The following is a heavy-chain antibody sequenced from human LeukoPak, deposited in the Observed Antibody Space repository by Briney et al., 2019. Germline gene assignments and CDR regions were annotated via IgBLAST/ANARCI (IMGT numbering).Heavy chain of an antibody. J-gene: IGHJ4*02. CDR1: GGSISSYY. CDR3: ASTLNLLPKPYFDY. V-gene: IGHV4-59*08. CDR2: IYYSGST. D-gene: IGHD1-26*01. Sequence: SETLSLTFTVSGGSISSYYWSWIRQPPGKGLEWIGYIYYSGSTNYNPSLKSRVTISVDTSKNQFSLKLSSVTAADTAVYYCASTLNLLPKPYFDYWGQRTLVTVSS.